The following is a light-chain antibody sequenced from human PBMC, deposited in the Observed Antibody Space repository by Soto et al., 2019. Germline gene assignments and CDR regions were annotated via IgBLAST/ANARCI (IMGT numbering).Light chain of an antibody. CDR2: AAS. V-gene: IGKV1-27*01. CDR3: QRYSSVMT. Sequence: DIQMTQSPSSLSASVGDRVTITCRASQGISNFLAWYQQKPGKVPKLLISAASTLQSGVPSRFSGSGSGTDFTLTITSLQREDVASYYCQRYSSVMTFGKGTRLEIK. J-gene: IGKJ5*01. CDR1: QGISNF.